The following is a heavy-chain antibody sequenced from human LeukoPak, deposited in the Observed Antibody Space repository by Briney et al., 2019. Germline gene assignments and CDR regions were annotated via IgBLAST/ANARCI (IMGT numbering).Heavy chain of an antibody. CDR2: IYYSGST. Sequence: RTSETLSLTCTVSGGSISSYYWSWIRQPPGKGLEWIGYIYYSGSTNYNPSLKSRVTISVDTSKNQFSLKLSSVTAADTAVYYCASLAVGKRSVDYWGQGTLVTVSS. D-gene: IGHD6-19*01. CDR3: ASLAVGKRSVDY. CDR1: GGSISSYY. J-gene: IGHJ4*02. V-gene: IGHV4-59*01.